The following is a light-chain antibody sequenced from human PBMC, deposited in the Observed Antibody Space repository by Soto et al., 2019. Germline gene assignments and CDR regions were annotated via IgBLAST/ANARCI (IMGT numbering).Light chain of an antibody. CDR2: SNN. Sequence: QSVLTQPPSASGTPGQRVTISCSGSSSNIGSNTVNWYQQPPGTAPKLLIYSNNQRPSGVPDRFSGSRAGTSASLAISGIQSEDEGDYYCAAWDDSQNGRGVFGGGTTVTVL. J-gene: IGLJ3*02. CDR1: SSNIGSNT. CDR3: AAWDDSQNGRGV. V-gene: IGLV1-44*01.